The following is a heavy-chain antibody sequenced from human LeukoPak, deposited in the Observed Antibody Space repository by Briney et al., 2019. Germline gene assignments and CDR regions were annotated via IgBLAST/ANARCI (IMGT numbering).Heavy chain of an antibody. CDR2: ISGGGGGT. Sequence: PGGSLRLSCAASGFTFSSYAMSWVRQAPGKGLEWVSAISGGGGGTYYADSVKGRFSISRDNSKNTLYLQLNSLRAEDTAVYYCAKEKAAYCSSTSCFDGYDYWGQGTLVTVSS. D-gene: IGHD2-2*01. V-gene: IGHV3-23*01. CDR1: GFTFSSYA. CDR3: AKEKAAYCSSTSCFDGYDY. J-gene: IGHJ4*02.